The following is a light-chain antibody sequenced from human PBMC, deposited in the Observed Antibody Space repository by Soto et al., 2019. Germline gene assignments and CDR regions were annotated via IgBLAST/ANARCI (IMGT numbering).Light chain of an antibody. V-gene: IGKV3-20*01. J-gene: IGKJ5*01. CDR1: QSIRSN. Sequence: EIVLTQSPDTLSVSPGEGATLSCRVSQSIRSNLAWYQQRPGQAPRLLMYGASSRATSLPERFSGSGSGTDFTLTISRLEPQDAAIYYCQQYVISVTFGQGTRVDIK. CDR3: QQYVISVT. CDR2: GAS.